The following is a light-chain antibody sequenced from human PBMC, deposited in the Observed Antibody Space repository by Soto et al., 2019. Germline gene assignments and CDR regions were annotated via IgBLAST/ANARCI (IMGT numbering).Light chain of an antibody. CDR2: GAS. CDR1: QSVTSNR. CDR3: QQYGDSPRYT. J-gene: IGKJ2*01. Sequence: EIMLTQSPGTLSLSPGERATLSCRASQSVTSNRLAWYQQKAGQAPRLLIYGASSRATGIPDRFSGSGSGTDFTLTISRLEPEDFAVYYCQQYGDSPRYTFGQGTELEIK. V-gene: IGKV3-20*01.